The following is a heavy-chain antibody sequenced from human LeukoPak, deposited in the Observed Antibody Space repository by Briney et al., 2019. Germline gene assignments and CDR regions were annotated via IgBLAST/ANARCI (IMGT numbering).Heavy chain of an antibody. D-gene: IGHD4-23*01. CDR1: GFTFSSYE. V-gene: IGHV3-48*03. CDR3: ATETAYYGGNSGLDY. CDR2: ISSSGSTI. J-gene: IGHJ4*02. Sequence: PGGSLRLSCAASGFTFSSYEMNWVRQAPGKGLEWVSYISSSGSTIYYADSVKGRFTISRDNAKNSLYLQMNSLRAEDTAVYYCATETAYYGGNSGLDYWGQGTLVTVSS.